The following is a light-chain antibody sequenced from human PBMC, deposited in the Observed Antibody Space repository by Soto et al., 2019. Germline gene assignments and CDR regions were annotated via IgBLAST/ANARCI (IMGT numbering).Light chain of an antibody. V-gene: IGLV2-14*01. J-gene: IGLJ1*01. CDR1: SSDVGGYNY. CDR2: EVS. CDR3: SSYTNSGYV. Sequence: QSVLTQPASVSGSPGQSITISCTGTSSDVGGYNYVSWYQQHPGKAPKLMIYEVSTWPSGVSTRFSASKSGNTASLTISGLQAEDEADYYCSSYTNSGYVFGTGTKVTVL.